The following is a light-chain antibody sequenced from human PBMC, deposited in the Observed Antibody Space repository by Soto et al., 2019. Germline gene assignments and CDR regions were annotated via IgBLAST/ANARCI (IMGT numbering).Light chain of an antibody. J-gene: IGLJ3*02. CDR3: QSYDSSLSGWV. CDR2: GNS. V-gene: IGLV1-40*01. Sequence: QSVLTQPPSVSGAPGQRVTISCTGSSSNIGSGYDVHWYQQLPGTAPKLLIYGNSNRPSGVPDRFSGSKSGTSASLAITGLQAEDEADYSCQSYDSSLSGWVFGGGTQQTVL. CDR1: SSNIGSGYD.